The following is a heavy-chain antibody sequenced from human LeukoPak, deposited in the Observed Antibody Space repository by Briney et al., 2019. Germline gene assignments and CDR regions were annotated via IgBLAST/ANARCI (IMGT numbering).Heavy chain of an antibody. CDR2: ISNNGGRT. CDR1: GFSFSSNT. Sequence: GGSLRLSCAVSGFSFSSNTMSWVRQAPGRGLEWVSAISNNGGRTDYADSVKGRFTISRDNSKSTLYLHMDSLRAEDTAVYYCARDEDTSALSEYWGQGTLVTVSS. J-gene: IGHJ4*02. D-gene: IGHD2/OR15-2a*01. V-gene: IGHV3-23*01. CDR3: ARDEDTSALSEY.